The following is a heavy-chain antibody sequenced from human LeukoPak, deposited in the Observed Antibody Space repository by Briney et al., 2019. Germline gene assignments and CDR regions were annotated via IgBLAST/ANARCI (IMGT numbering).Heavy chain of an antibody. CDR3: ARRYRWLQLHYFDY. D-gene: IGHD5-24*01. CDR2: INHSGST. V-gene: IGHV4-38-2*02. Sequence: SETLSLTCTVSGYSISSGYYWSWIRQPPGKGLEWTGEINHSGSTNYNPSLKSRVTISVDTSKNQFSLKLSSVTAADTAVYYCARRYRWLQLHYFDYWGQGTLVTVSS. J-gene: IGHJ4*02. CDR1: GYSISSGYY.